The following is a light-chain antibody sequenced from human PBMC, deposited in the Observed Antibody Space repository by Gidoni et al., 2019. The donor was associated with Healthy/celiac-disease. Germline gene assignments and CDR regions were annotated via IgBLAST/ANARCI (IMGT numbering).Light chain of an antibody. CDR3: QQSYSTPPT. V-gene: IGKV1-39*01. CDR1: QSISSY. J-gene: IGKJ1*01. Sequence: DIQMTQSPSSLSASVGDRVTITPRASQSISSYLNWYQQKPGKAPMLLNYAASSLQSGVPSRFSGSGSGTDFTLTISSLQPEDFATYYCQQSYSTPPTFGQXTKVEIK. CDR2: AAS.